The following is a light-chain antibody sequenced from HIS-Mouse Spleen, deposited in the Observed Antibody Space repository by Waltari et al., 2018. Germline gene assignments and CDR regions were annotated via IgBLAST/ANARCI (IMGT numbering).Light chain of an antibody. CDR2: EDS. CDR1: ALTKKY. CDR3: YSTDSSGNHRV. J-gene: IGLJ2*01. Sequence: SYALTQPPSVSVSPGQTARIPCSGDALTKKYAHWYQQKSGQAPVLVIYEDSKRPSGIPERFSGSSSGTMATLTISGAQVEDEADYYCYSTDSSGNHRVFGGGTKLTVL. V-gene: IGLV3-10*01.